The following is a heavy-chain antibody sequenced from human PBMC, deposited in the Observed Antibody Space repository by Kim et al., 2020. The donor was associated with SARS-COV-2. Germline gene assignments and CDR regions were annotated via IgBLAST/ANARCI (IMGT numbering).Heavy chain of an antibody. CDR3: ARVASSWYRFDY. CDR2: IFYSGTT. Sequence: SETLSLTCTVSGDSISISGYYWGWIRQPPGKGLEWIGSIFYSGTTYYNPSLKSRVTISVDTSKNHFSLKLTSVTATDAAVYYCARVASSWYRFDYWGQGILGTVSS. J-gene: IGHJ4*02. CDR1: GDSISISGYY. V-gene: IGHV4-39*02. D-gene: IGHD6-13*01.